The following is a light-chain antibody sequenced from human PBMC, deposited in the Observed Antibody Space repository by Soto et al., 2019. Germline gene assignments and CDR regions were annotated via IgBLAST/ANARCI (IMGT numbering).Light chain of an antibody. CDR1: QSINGW. J-gene: IGKJ2*01. CDR3: QQYNGFPYT. Sequence: DIQMTQSPSTLSTSVGDRVTITCRASQSINGWLAWYQQKPGKAPNILIYQASSLESRVPSRFSGSGSGTEFTLTISSLQPDDFAAYYCQQYNGFPYTFGQGTKLEIK. CDR2: QAS. V-gene: IGKV1-5*03.